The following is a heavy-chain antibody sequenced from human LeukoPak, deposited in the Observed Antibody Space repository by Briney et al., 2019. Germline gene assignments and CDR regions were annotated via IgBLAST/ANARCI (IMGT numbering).Heavy chain of an antibody. J-gene: IGHJ4*02. Sequence: SETLSLTCTVSGYSISSGNYWGWIRQPPGKGLEWMGSIDHSGSIYYNPSLKSRVTISVDTSKNQFSLKVSSVTAADTAVYYCARDSVYSGSSLDYWGQGALVTVSS. V-gene: IGHV4-38-2*02. CDR3: ARDSVYSGSSLDY. CDR2: IDHSGSI. CDR1: GYSISSGNY. D-gene: IGHD1-26*01.